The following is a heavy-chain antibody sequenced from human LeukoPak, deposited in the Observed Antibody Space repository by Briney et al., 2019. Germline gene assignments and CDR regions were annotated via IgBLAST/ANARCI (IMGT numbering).Heavy chain of an antibody. CDR3: ARFGGSYEVFDY. J-gene: IGHJ4*02. CDR2: IYYSGST. Sequence: SETLSLTCTVSGGSISSSSYYWGWIRQPPGKWLEWIGSIYYSGSTYYNPSLKSRVTISVDTSKNQFSLKLSSVTAADTAVYYCARFGGSYEVFDYWGQGTLVTVSS. CDR1: GGSISSSSYY. V-gene: IGHV4-39*01. D-gene: IGHD1-26*01.